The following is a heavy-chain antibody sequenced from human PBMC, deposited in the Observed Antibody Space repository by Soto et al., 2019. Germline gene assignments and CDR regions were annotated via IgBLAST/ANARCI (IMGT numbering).Heavy chain of an antibody. CDR1: GFTFSSYA. CDR3: PKASTYSGYDLDY. D-gene: IGHD5-12*01. Sequence: GGSLRLSRAASGFTFSSYAMSWVRKAPGKGLEWVSAISGSGGSTYYVASVKGRFTISRDNSKNALYLQMNSLRAEDTVVYYCPKASTYSGYDLDYWGQGTLVTVSS. J-gene: IGHJ4*02. V-gene: IGHV3-23*01. CDR2: ISGSGGST.